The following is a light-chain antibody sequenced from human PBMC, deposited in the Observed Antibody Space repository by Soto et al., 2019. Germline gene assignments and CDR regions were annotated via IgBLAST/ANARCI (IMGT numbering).Light chain of an antibody. Sequence: QSVLTQPTSVSGSPGQSITISCTGTSSDVGGYNYVSWYQQHPGKAPKLMICDVSNRPSGVSNRFSGSKSGNTASLTISGLQTEDEADYYCSSYTSSSNSYVFGTGTKVTVL. V-gene: IGLV2-14*01. J-gene: IGLJ1*01. CDR2: DVS. CDR3: SSYTSSSNSYV. CDR1: SSDVGGYNY.